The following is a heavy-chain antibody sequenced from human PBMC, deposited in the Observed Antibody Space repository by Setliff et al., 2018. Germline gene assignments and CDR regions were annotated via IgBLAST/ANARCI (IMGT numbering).Heavy chain of an antibody. J-gene: IGHJ5*02. CDR2: INPSGGST. V-gene: IGHV1-46*01. CDR1: GYTFTSYY. D-gene: IGHD1-26*01. CDR3: AREWRELLPGGWFDP. Sequence: ASVKVSCKASGYTFTSYYMHWVRQAPGQGLEWMGIINPSGGSTSYAQKFQGRVTMTRDTSTSTVYMELSSLRSEDTAVYYCAREWRELLPGGWFDPWGQGTLVTVSS.